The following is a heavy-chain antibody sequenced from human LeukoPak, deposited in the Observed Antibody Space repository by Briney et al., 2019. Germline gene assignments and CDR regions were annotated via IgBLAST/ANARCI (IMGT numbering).Heavy chain of an antibody. J-gene: IGHJ4*02. V-gene: IGHV4-59*11. CDR3: ARDAY. CDR1: GVSIGSHY. Sequence: PSETLSLTCTVSGVSIGSHYWSWIRQSPGKGLEWIGCVYISGTTVYNPSLTGRVTISVDTSKNQYSLNLRSVTAADAAVYYRARDAYWGQGILVTVSS. CDR2: VYISGTT.